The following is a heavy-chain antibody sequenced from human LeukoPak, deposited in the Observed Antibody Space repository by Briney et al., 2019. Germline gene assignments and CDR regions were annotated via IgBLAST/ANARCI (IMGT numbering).Heavy chain of an antibody. J-gene: IGHJ6*03. D-gene: IGHD3-10*01. CDR1: GFTFSNYA. V-gene: IGHV3-23*01. CDR2: ISGSGGST. CDR3: AKGDKDGSRSYYGDYYYYIDV. Sequence: GGSLRLSCAASGFTFSNYAMSWVRQAPGKGLEWVSGISGSGGSTNYADSVKGRFTISRDNSKNTLYLQMNSLRAEDTAVYYCAKGDKDGSRSYYGDYYYYIDVWGKGTTVTVSS.